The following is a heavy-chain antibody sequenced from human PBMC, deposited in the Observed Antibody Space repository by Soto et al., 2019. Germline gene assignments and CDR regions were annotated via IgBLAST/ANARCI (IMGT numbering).Heavy chain of an antibody. D-gene: IGHD6-13*01. V-gene: IGHV4-38-2*01. CDR3: ARSLLSSSWFVAY. Sequence: PSETLSLTCAVSGYSITSGYYWSWIRQPPGKGPEWIGTIYHSGTTYYNPSLKSRVTISIDTSKNLFSLNLTSLTATDTAVYFCARSLLSSSWFVAYWGQGTPVTVS. J-gene: IGHJ4*02. CDR1: GYSITSGYY. CDR2: IYHSGTT.